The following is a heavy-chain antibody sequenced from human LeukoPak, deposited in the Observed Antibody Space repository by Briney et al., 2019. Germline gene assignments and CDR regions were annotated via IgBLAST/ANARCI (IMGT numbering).Heavy chain of an antibody. Sequence: SETLSLTCAVSGGSISSSNWWSWVRQPPGKGLEWIGEIYHSGSTNYNPSLKSRVTISVDKSKNQVSLKLTSVTAADTAVYYCARNGYGSGSSWWGQGTLVTVSS. CDR1: GGSISSSNW. J-gene: IGHJ4*02. V-gene: IGHV4-4*02. D-gene: IGHD3-10*01. CDR3: ARNGYGSGSSW. CDR2: IYHSGST.